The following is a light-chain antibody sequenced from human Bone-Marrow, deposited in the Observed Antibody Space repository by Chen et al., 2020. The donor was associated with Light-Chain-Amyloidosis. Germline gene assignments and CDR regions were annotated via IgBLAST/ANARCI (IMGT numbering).Light chain of an antibody. CDR2: KAS. CDR3: QQYDSRSIT. CDR1: QSLNDW. V-gene: IGKV1-5*03. J-gene: IGKJ5*01. Sequence: DIQMTQSPSTLPASVGDRVTITCRASQSLNDWLAWYQVKPGKAPKLIIYKASTIVSGVPSRFSGSGSGTEFTLTISGLQPDDFATYYCQQYDSRSITFGQGTLLEIK.